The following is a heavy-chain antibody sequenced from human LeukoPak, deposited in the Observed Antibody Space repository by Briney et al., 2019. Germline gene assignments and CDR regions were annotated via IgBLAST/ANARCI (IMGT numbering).Heavy chain of an antibody. D-gene: IGHD6-19*01. CDR2: MIGSCGST. J-gene: IGHJ4*02. Sequence: GGSLRLSCAASGFTFSSYAMSWVRQAPGKGLEWVSSMIGSCGSTYYADSVKRRFTISRDNSKNTLYLQMNSLRAEDTAVYYCARDFTQWLVDPELDYWGQGTLVTVSS. CDR3: ARDFTQWLVDPELDY. V-gene: IGHV3-23*01. CDR1: GFTFSSYA.